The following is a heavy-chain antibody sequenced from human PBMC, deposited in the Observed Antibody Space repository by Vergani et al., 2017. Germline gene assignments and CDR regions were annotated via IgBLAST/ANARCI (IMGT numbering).Heavy chain of an antibody. CDR2: IIPILGIA. V-gene: IGHV1-69*02. J-gene: IGHJ5*02. CDR3: ARTPMTTTIYGCFDP. CDR1: GGTFSSYT. D-gene: IGHD5-24*01. Sequence: QVQLVQSGDEVKKPGSSVKVSCKASGGTFSSYTISWVRQAPGQGLEWMGRIIPILGIANYAQKFQGRVTMTADKSTSTAYMELSSLRSADTAVYYCARTPMTTTIYGCFDPWGQGTLVTVSS.